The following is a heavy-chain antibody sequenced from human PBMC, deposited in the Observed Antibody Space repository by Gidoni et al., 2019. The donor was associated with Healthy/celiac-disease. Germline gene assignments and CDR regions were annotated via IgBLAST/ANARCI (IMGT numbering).Heavy chain of an antibody. V-gene: IGHV1-2*02. CDR2: INPNSGGT. CDR1: GYTFTGYY. CDR3: ARGFSRDEATMTTDY. D-gene: IGHD4-17*01. J-gene: IGHJ4*02. Sequence: VQSGAEVKKPGASVKVSCKASGYTFTGYYMHWVRQTPGQGLEWMGWINPNSGGTSYAQKFQGRVTMTKDTSISTAYMELSRLRSDDTAVYYCARGFSRDEATMTTDYWGQGTLVTVSS.